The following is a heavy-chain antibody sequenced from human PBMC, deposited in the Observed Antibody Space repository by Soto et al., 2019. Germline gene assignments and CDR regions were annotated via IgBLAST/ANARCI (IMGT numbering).Heavy chain of an antibody. D-gene: IGHD3-22*01. CDR1: RYSFASYY. CDR3: ASGLMYYYDSTGYYAPPDY. J-gene: IGHJ4*02. Sequence: ASAEFSCKARRYSFASYYMNSVRQANRQGLEWMGWMNPNRGNTDYAQKVQRRVTMTRNTSISTAYMELSSLRSEDTAVYYCASGLMYYYDSTGYYAPPDYCAQASLVPVSS. V-gene: IGHV1-8*01. CDR2: MNPNRGNT.